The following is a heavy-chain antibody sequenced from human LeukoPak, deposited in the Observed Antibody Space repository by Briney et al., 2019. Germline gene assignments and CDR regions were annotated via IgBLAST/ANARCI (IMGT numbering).Heavy chain of an antibody. CDR1: GFTFSSYA. J-gene: IGHJ4*02. CDR3: AKSRGGTCYSGGDY. Sequence: GGSLRLSCAASGFTFSSYAMTWVRQAPGKGLEWVSGISGSGGSTYYADSVKGRFTISRDNSKNTLYLQMNSLSAEDTAAYYCAKSRGGTCYSGGDYWGQGTLVTVSS. V-gene: IGHV3-23*01. CDR2: ISGSGGST. D-gene: IGHD2-15*01.